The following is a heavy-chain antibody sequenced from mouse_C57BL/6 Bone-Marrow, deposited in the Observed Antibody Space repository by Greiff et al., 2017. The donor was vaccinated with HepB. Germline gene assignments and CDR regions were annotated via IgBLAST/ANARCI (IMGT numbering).Heavy chain of an antibody. CDR2: INPSTGGT. Sequence: VQLQQSGPELVKPGASVKISCKASGYSFTGYYMNWVKQSPEKSLEWIGEINPSTGGTTYNQKFKAKATLTVDKSSSTAYMQLKSLTSEDSAVYYCARYYYGSKGSWFAYWGQGTLVTVSA. V-gene: IGHV1-42*01. D-gene: IGHD1-1*01. J-gene: IGHJ3*01. CDR3: ARYYYGSKGSWFAY. CDR1: GYSFTGYY.